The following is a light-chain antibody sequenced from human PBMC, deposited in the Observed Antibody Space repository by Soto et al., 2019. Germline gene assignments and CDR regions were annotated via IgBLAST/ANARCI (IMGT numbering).Light chain of an antibody. Sequence: EIVMTQSPATLSVSPGERATLSCRASHSVGSNLAWYQQRPGQAPRLLIYGASTRATGIPARFGGSGSGTEFTLTISSLQSEDFAVYYCQQYNDWPPWTFGQGIKV. CDR1: HSVGSN. CDR2: GAS. J-gene: IGKJ1*01. CDR3: QQYNDWPPWT. V-gene: IGKV3-15*01.